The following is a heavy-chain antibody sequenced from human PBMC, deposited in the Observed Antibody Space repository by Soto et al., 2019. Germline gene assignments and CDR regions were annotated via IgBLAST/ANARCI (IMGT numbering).Heavy chain of an antibody. CDR3: ARSGGNSREYYYYYGMDV. Sequence: ASVKVSCKASGYTFTGDYMHWVRQAPGQGLEWMGWINPNSGGTNYAQKFQGRVTMTRDTSISTAYMELSRLRSDDTAVYYCARSGGNSREYYYYYGMDVWGQGTTVTSP. D-gene: IGHD2-21*02. J-gene: IGHJ6*02. CDR2: INPNSGGT. V-gene: IGHV1-2*02. CDR1: GYTFTGDY.